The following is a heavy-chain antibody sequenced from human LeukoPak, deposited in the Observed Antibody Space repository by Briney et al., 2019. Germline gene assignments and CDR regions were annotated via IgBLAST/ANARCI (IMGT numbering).Heavy chain of an antibody. CDR3: ARRGLTLRTWYFDL. Sequence: SETLSLTCAVSGYSVNSDYYWGWIRQSPGKGLEWFGSTTHRGTTYHNPPLMRRVSISLDSSKNHLSLKLRSVTAADTAIYYCARRGLTLRTWYFDLWGRGTLVTVSS. V-gene: IGHV4-38-2*01. J-gene: IGHJ2*01. CDR2: TTHRGTT. D-gene: IGHD3-10*01. CDR1: GYSVNSDYY.